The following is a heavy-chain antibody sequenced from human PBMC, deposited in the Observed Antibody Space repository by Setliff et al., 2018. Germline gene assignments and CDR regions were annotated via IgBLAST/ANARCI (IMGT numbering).Heavy chain of an antibody. CDR2: IHYSGST. CDR1: AGSTSSSSYY. V-gene: IGHV4-39*01. CDR3: ARQGRKSDSRGYYYWTDFDY. Sequence: SETLSLTCTVSAGSTSSSSYYWGWIRQPPGKGLEWIATIHYSGSTYYNPSLKSRVTTSVDTSKNQFSLKLSSVTAADTAVYYCARQGRKSDSRGYYYWTDFDYWVQGALVTVSS. J-gene: IGHJ4*02. D-gene: IGHD3-22*01.